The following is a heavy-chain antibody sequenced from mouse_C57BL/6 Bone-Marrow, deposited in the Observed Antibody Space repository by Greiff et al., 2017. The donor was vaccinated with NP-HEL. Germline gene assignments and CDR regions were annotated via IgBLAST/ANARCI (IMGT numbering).Heavy chain of an antibody. CDR2: IYPRSGNT. Sequence: QVQLKESGAELARPGASVKLSCKASGYTFTSYGISWVKQRTGQGLEWIGEIYPRSGNTYYNEKFKGKAKLTADKSSSTAYMELRSLTSEDSAVYFCARGEPYYCDYWGQGTTLTVSS. CDR1: GYTFTSYG. V-gene: IGHV1-81*01. J-gene: IGHJ2*01. CDR3: ARGEPYYCDY.